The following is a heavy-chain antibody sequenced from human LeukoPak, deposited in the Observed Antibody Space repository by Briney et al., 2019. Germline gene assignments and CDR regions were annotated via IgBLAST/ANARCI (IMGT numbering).Heavy chain of an antibody. CDR2: IIPIFGTP. V-gene: IGHV1-69*01. J-gene: IGHJ5*02. Sequence: SVKVSCKASGGTFRSSAITWVRQPPGQGLEWMGGIIPIFGTPNYAQNFQGRVTITADESTSTAYMELSSLRSEDTAVYYCARGGGYCSGGSCYNWFDPWGQGTLVTVSS. CDR1: GGTFRSSA. CDR3: ARGGGYCSGGSCYNWFDP. D-gene: IGHD2-15*01.